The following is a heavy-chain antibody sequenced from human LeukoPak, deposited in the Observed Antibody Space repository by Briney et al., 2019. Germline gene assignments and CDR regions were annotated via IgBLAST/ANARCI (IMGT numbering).Heavy chain of an antibody. V-gene: IGHV4-34*01. CDR2: INHSGST. D-gene: IGHD3-9*01. Sequence: PSETLSLTCTVSGDSMSSYYWSWIRQPPGKGLEWIGEINHSGSTNYNPSLKSRVTISVDTSKNQFSLKLSSVTAADTAVYYCARGGFGWLRYFDWCFDYWGQGTLVTVSS. CDR3: ARGGFGWLRYFDWCFDY. J-gene: IGHJ4*02. CDR1: GDSMSSYY.